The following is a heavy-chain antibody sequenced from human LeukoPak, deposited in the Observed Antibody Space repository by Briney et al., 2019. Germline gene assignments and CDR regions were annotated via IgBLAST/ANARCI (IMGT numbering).Heavy chain of an antibody. D-gene: IGHD5-18*01. Sequence: AGGSLRLSCAVSGFTFSSYAMSWVRQAPGKGLEWVSAISGSGGSTYYAPSVNRRFTIYSDNYKHTLYLQMNSLRADDAAVYYCGKDGGGDSYGCLFDYWGQGNLVTVSS. CDR2: ISGSGGST. CDR3: GKDGGGDSYGCLFDY. J-gene: IGHJ4*02. V-gene: IGHV3-23*01. CDR1: GFTFSSYA.